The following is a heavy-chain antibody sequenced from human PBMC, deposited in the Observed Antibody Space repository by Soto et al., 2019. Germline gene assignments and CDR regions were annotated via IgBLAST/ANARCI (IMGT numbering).Heavy chain of an antibody. Sequence: GGSLRLSSACSGSPFSNAWINWVRHVPGKGLEWVGRIKSRALGGTTDFAAPVRGRFAITRDDSRNVAYMQMKSLHTEDTAVYYCTTDSYSSMVVVRFDYWGHGSLVTVSS. CDR3: TTDSYSSMVVVRFDY. D-gene: IGHD2-15*01. V-gene: IGHV3-15*07. J-gene: IGHJ4*01. CDR2: IKSRALGGTT. CDR1: GSPFSNAW.